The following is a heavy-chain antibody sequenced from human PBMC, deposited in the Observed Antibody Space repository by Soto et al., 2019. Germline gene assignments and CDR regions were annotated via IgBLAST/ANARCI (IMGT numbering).Heavy chain of an antibody. CDR2: IREDGGES. D-gene: IGHD1-20*01. J-gene: IGHJ6*02. V-gene: IGHV3-7*04. CDR3: AREADNYYYHHGLDV. CDR1: GFTFSNYW. Sequence: EVQLVESGGGSVQPGGSLRLSCVASGFTFSNYWMNWVRQAPGKGLEWVANIREDGGESHYVDSVEGRFTISRDNARMSLYLQMNSRRAEDTAVYYCAREADNYYYHHGLDVWGQGTTVTVSS.